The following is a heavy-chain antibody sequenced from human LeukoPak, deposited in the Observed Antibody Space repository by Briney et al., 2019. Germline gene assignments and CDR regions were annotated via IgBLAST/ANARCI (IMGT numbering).Heavy chain of an antibody. CDR1: GFTFSSYW. D-gene: IGHD3-3*01. CDR3: ARAPYYDFWSGYYTDAFDI. J-gene: IGHJ3*02. CDR2: INSDGSST. Sequence: GGSLRLSCAASGFTFSSYWMHWVRQAPGKGLVWVSRINSDGSSTSYADSVKGRFTISRDNAKNTLYLQMNSLRAEDTAVYYCARAPYYDFWSGYYTDAFDIWGQGTMATVSS. V-gene: IGHV3-74*01.